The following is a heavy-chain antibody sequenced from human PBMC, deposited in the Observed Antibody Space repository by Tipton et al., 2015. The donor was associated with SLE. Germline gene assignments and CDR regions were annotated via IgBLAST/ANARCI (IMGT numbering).Heavy chain of an antibody. Sequence: SLRLSCAASGFTFSTYAMTWVRQAPGKGLEWVSSISGGGDRTYYTDSVKGRFTISRDNSKNTLYLQMNSLRAEDAAVYYCAREPLVVVAAGTYFNYWGQGTLVTVSS. V-gene: IGHV3-23*01. CDR1: GFTFSTYA. J-gene: IGHJ4*02. CDR3: AREPLVVVAAGTYFNY. CDR2: ISGGGDRT. D-gene: IGHD2-15*01.